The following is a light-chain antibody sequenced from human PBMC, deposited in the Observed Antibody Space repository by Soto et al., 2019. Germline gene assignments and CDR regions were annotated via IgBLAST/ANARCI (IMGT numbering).Light chain of an antibody. CDR2: AAS. J-gene: IGKJ1*01. Sequence: IQLTQSPSSLSASVGGRVTITCRASQGIYNFLAWYQQKPQKAPKLLIYAASTLQSGVPSRFSGSGSGTEFTLTISSLQPEDFATYSCQQLNSYPRTFGQGTKVDIK. CDR1: QGIYNF. V-gene: IGKV1-9*01. CDR3: QQLNSYPRT.